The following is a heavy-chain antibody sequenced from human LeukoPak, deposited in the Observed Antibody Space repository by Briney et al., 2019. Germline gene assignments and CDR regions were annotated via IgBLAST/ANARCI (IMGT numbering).Heavy chain of an antibody. D-gene: IGHD6-19*01. V-gene: IGHV3-30*18. J-gene: IGHJ4*02. CDR3: VKDRRGPTTEAVAEGYFDN. Sequence: GGSLRLSCAASRFTFSNYGMHWVRQAPGKGLEWMAAISYDGSKNYYADSVEGRFAISRDNSKNTLYLQMNSLRAEDTAMYYCVKDRRGPTTEAVAEGYFDNWGQGTLVTVST. CDR1: RFTFSNYG. CDR2: ISYDGSKN.